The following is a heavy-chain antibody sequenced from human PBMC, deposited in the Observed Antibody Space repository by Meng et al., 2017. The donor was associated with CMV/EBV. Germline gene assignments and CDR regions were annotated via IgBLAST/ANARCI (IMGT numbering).Heavy chain of an antibody. V-gene: IGHV3-9*01. CDR3: ARHFKPGWYFDL. CDR1: GFTFDDYA. J-gene: IGHJ2*01. D-gene: IGHD1-14*01. CDR2: ISWNSGSI. Sequence: SLKISCAASGFTFDDYAMHWVRQAPGKGLEWVSGISWNSGSIGYADSVKGRFTISRDNAKNSLYLQMNSLRAEDTAVYYCARHFKPGWYFDLWGRGTLVTVSS.